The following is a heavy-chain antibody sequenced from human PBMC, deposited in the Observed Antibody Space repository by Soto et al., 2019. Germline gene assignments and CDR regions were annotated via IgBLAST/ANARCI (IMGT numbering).Heavy chain of an antibody. CDR3: VKWGYSVYDFTPPSGYYFFNGVDA. V-gene: IGHV3-9*01. J-gene: IGHJ6*02. CDR2: ITLSSRNI. CDR1: GFTFDDYT. D-gene: IGHD5-12*01. Sequence: EEQLVESGGGLVQPGRSLRLSCAGSGFTFDDYTMHWVRQAPGKGLEWVAGITLSSRNIAYADSVKGRFTISRDNAKNSLYLQVKSLRAEDTAVYYCVKWGYSVYDFTPPSGYYFFNGVDAWGQGTTVTVSS.